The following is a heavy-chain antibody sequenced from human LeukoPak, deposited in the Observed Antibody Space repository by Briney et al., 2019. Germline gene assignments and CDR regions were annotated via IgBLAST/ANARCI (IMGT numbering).Heavy chain of an antibody. J-gene: IGHJ4*02. D-gene: IGHD6-25*01. CDR1: GYTFSYYC. CDR3: AISVSAAVLLRGRSAY. CDR2: INQDGSNK. V-gene: IGHV3-7*05. Sequence: PGGSLRLSCAASGYTFSYYCMNWVRQAPGQGLEWMGNINQDGSNKNYVDTVKGRVIMTRDNAKNTLYMQMSSLTAEDTAVYYCAISVSAAVLLRGRSAYGGQGTLVTV.